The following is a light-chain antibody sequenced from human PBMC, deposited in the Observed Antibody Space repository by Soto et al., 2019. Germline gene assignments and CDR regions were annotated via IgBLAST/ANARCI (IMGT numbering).Light chain of an antibody. Sequence: DIQMTQSPSSLSASVGDRVTITCRASQTISTYLNWYQQKPGKAPTLLIYAASTLQSGVPSRFSGSGSGTDFTLTINSLQPEDFATYYCQQSLGIPYTFGQGTKLEIQ. V-gene: IGKV1-39*01. CDR3: QQSLGIPYT. CDR1: QTISTY. CDR2: AAS. J-gene: IGKJ2*01.